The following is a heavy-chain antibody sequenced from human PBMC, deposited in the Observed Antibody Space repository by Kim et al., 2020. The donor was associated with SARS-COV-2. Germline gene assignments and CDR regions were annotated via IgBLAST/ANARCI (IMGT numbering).Heavy chain of an antibody. V-gene: IGHV7-4-1*02. CDR2: INTNTGNP. CDR1: GYTFTSYA. D-gene: IGHD3-3*01. J-gene: IGHJ4*02. Sequence: ASVKVSCKASGYTFTSYAMDWVRQAPGQGLEWMGWINTNTGNPTYAQGFTGRFVFSLDTSVSTAYLQISSLKAEDTAVYYCARLNSTIFGVVIIPVSVDYWGQGTLVTVSS. CDR3: ARLNSTIFGVVIIPVSVDY.